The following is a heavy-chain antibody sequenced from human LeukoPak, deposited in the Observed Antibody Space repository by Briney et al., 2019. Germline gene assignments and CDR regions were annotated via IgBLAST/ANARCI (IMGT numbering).Heavy chain of an antibody. J-gene: IGHJ4*02. V-gene: IGHV1-46*01. D-gene: IGHD3-22*01. CDR1: GYTFTSYY. Sequence: ASVKVSCKASGYTFTSYYMHWVRQAPGQGLEWMGIINPSGGSTSYAQKFQGRVTMTRGMSTSTVYMELSSLRSEDTAVYYCARSRDYYDSSGYYDYWGQGTLVTVSS. CDR2: INPSGGST. CDR3: ARSRDYYDSSGYYDY.